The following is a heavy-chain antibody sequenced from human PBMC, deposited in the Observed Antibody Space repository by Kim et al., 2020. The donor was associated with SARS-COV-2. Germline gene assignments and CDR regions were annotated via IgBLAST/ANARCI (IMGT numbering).Heavy chain of an antibody. V-gene: IGHV4-59*01. CDR3: AREVLDCSGGSCNTAFDY. CDR1: GGSISSYY. CDR2: IYYSGST. Sequence: SETLSLTCTVSGGSISSYYWSWIRQPPGKGLEWIGYIYYSGSTNYNPSLKSRVTISVDTSKNQFSLKLSSVTAADTAVYYCAREVLDCSGGSCNTAFDYWGQGTLVTVSS. D-gene: IGHD2-15*01. J-gene: IGHJ4*02.